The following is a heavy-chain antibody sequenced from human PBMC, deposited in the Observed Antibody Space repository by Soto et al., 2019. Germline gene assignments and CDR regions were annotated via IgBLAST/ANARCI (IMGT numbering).Heavy chain of an antibody. V-gene: IGHV4-4*02. CDR3: AKNSGTGWLVD. CDR1: GASISKLNW. J-gene: IGHJ4*02. D-gene: IGHD1-1*01. Sequence: QVPLQESGPGLVKPSGTLSLTCAVSGASISKLNWWSWVRQPPGKGLEWIGKIYHSGSTNYNPSLKSRVSISVDKSTNQFSLNLRSVTAADTAVYYCAKNSGTGWLVDWGQGTLVTVS. CDR2: IYHSGST.